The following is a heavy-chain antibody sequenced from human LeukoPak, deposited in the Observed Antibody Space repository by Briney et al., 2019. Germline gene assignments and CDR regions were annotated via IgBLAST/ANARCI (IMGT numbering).Heavy chain of an antibody. CDR1: DGSISNYY. D-gene: IGHD2-8*02. J-gene: IGHJ4*02. CDR2: IYTSGST. CDR3: ARHLTGSSVCIEY. V-gene: IGHV4-4*09. Sequence: SETLSLTCTVSDGSISNYYWSWIRQPPGKGLEWIGYIYTSGSTNYNPSLKSRVTTSADTSKNQFSLKLSSVTAADTAVYYCARHLTGSSVCIEYWGQGTLVTVSS.